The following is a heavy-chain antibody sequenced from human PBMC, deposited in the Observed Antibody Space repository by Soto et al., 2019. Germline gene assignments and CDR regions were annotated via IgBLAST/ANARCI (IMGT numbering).Heavy chain of an antibody. J-gene: IGHJ4*02. CDR3: AREGGPAALTYYDYIWGSYRYTDRFDY. Sequence: GGSLRLSCAASGFTFSSYWMHWVRQAPGKGLVWVSRINSDGSSTSYADSVKGRFTISRDNAKNTLYLQMNSLGAEDTAVYYCAREGGPAALTYYDYIWGSYRYTDRFDYWGQGTLVTVSS. V-gene: IGHV3-74*01. CDR2: INSDGSST. CDR1: GFTFSSYW. D-gene: IGHD3-16*02.